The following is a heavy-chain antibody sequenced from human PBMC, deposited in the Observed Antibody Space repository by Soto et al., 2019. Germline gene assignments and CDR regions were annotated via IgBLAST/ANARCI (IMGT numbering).Heavy chain of an antibody. J-gene: IGHJ4*02. V-gene: IGHV1-69*13. Sequence: GASVKVSCKASGGTFSSYAISWVRQAPGQGLEWMGGIIPISGTANYAQKFQGRVTITADESTSTAYMELSSLRSEDTAVYYCARDQTYYFDYWGQGTLVTVSS. CDR3: ARDQTYYFDY. CDR2: IIPISGTA. CDR1: GGTFSSYA.